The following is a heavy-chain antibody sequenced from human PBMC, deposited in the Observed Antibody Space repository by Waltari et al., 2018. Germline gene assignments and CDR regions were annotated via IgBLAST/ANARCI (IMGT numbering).Heavy chain of an antibody. CDR1: GGPFSSYA. V-gene: IGHV1-69*05. CDR2: IIPIFGTA. J-gene: IGHJ4*02. D-gene: IGHD2-15*01. Sequence: QVQLVQSGAEVKKPGSSVKFSCKASGGPFSSYAISWVRQAPGQGLEWMGGIIPIFGTANYAQKFQGRVTITTDESTSTAYMELSSLRSEDTAVYYCAGRYCSGGSCEHYWGQGTLVTVSS. CDR3: AGRYCSGGSCEHY.